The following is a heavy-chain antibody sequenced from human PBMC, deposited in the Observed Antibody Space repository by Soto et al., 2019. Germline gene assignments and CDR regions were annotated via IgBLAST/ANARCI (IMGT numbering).Heavy chain of an antibody. J-gene: IGHJ3*01. CDR2: IQYDGSNK. Sequence: QMQLVQSGGGVVQAGGSLRLSCVASGFTFRRYTINWVRQAPGRGLEWVALIQYDGSNKHYTESVKGRFSIYRDSLTDNLYLEMNSLRPEDAAVYYCVRDGGISGPYDAFDLWGQGTLVTVSS. CDR3: VRDGGISGPYDAFDL. V-gene: IGHV3-30*10. CDR1: GFTFRRYT. D-gene: IGHD1-20*01.